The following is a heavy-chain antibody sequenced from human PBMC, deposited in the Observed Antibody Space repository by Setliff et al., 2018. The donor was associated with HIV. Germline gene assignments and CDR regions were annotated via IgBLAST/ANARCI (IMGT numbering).Heavy chain of an antibody. CDR2: INPKSDGT. CDR3: AKDRTGTGTTLHV. J-gene: IGHJ6*04. Sequence: ASVKVSCKASGYTFTDYYIHWVRQAPGQGLEWMGRINPKSDGTNYVQKFQGRVTMTRDTSINTAYLELSRLRSDDTAVYYCAKDRTGTGTTLHVWGKGTTVTVSS. CDR1: GYTFTDYY. V-gene: IGHV1-2*06. D-gene: IGHD1-7*01.